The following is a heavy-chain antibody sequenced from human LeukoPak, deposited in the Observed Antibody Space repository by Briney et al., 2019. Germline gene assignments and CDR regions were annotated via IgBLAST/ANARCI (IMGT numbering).Heavy chain of an antibody. J-gene: IGHJ6*03. CDR1: GFTFSSYE. CDR2: ISSSGSTI. V-gene: IGHV3-48*03. CDR3: AKDPKSYYYMDV. Sequence: GGSLRLSCAASGFTFSSYEMNWVRQAPGKGLEWVSYISSSGSTIYYADSVKGRFTISRDNSKNTLYLQMNSLRAEDTAVYYCAKDPKSYYYMDVWGKGTTVTVSS.